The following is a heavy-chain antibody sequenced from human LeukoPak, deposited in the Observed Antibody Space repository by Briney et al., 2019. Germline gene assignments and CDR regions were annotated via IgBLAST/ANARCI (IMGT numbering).Heavy chain of an antibody. V-gene: IGHV3-48*03. CDR2: ISSSSFKI. J-gene: IGHJ6*03. CDR3: VRDPSYGSSWYYYMDV. Sequence: XSXXASXXTFVRYAMNWVCQAPGKGLEWVSYISSSSFKIGYADSVKGRFTISRDNSKNSLYLQMDSLRVEDTAVYYCVRDPSYGSSWYYYMDVWGKGTTVTVSS. CDR1: XXTFVRYA. D-gene: IGHD6-13*01.